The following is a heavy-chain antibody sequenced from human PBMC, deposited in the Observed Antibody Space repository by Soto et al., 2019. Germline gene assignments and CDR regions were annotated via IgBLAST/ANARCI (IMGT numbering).Heavy chain of an antibody. V-gene: IGHV4-61*01. D-gene: IGHD3-22*01. Sequence: PSETLSLTCTVSGGSVSSGSYYWSWIRQPPGKGLEWIGYIYYSGSTNYNPSLKSRVTISVDTSRNQFSLKLSSVTAADTAVYYCARGSPGRYDSSGYRSWGQGTLVTVSS. CDR3: ARGSPGRYDSSGYRS. J-gene: IGHJ5*02. CDR2: IYYSGST. CDR1: GGSVSSGSYY.